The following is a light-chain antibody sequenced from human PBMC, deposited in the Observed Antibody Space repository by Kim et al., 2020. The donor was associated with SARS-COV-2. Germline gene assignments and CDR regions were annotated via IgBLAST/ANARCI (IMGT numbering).Light chain of an antibody. CDR2: GAS. CDR3: QHYGESLWT. J-gene: IGKJ1*01. Sequence: EIVLTQSPGTLSLSPGERATLSCRASKSVDGTYLAWYQQKPGQPPSLLIYGASTRATDIPDRFSGSGSGTDFSLTISRLEPEGFVVYYCQHYGESLWTFGQGTKVDIK. CDR1: KSVDGTY. V-gene: IGKV3-20*01.